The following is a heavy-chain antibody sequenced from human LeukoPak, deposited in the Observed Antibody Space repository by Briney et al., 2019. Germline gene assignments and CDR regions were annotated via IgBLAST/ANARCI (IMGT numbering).Heavy chain of an antibody. J-gene: IGHJ4*02. D-gene: IGHD6-19*01. CDR2: IYSGGST. Sequence: GGSLRLSCAASGFTFSSNYMSWVRQAPGKGLGWVSVIYSGGSTYYADSVKGRFTISRDNSKNTLFLQMNSLRAEDTAVYYCAREATVVAGYFDYWGQGTLVTVSS. V-gene: IGHV3-53*01. CDR1: GFTFSSNY. CDR3: AREATVVAGYFDY.